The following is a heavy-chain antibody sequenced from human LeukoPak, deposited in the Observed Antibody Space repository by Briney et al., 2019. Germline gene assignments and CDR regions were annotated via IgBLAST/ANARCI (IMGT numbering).Heavy chain of an antibody. D-gene: IGHD3-10*01. J-gene: IGHJ4*02. V-gene: IGHV3-30*18. CDR3: AKRGGSGSYFTDDY. Sequence: GGSLRLSCAASGFTFSSHGMHWVRQAPGKGLEWVAVISYDGSNKYYADSVKGRFTISRDNSKNTLYLQMNSLRAEDTAVYYCAKRGGSGSYFTDDYWGQGTLVTVSS. CDR2: ISYDGSNK. CDR1: GFTFSSHG.